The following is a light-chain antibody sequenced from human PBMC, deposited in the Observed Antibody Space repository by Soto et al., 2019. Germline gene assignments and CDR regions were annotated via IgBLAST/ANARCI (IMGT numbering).Light chain of an antibody. J-gene: IGKJ2*01. V-gene: IGKV3-11*01. CDR3: EQRRNWMYT. CDR2: DAS. CDR1: QSIGSA. Sequence: VLTQSPATLSLSPGERATLSCRASQSIGSALAWDQQMPGQAPRLLIYDASQRANGIPSRFSGSGSGTDVTLTISRLSPEDFAVYYGEQRRNWMYTFGPGTKIEIK.